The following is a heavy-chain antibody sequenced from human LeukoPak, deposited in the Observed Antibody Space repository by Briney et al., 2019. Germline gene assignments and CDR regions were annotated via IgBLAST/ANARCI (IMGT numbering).Heavy chain of an antibody. D-gene: IGHD5-18*01. Sequence: HAGGSLSFSYPASGVTASNTIMSGVRQAPGKGLEWVSVIYSDGSTYYADSVKGRFTISRDNSKNTLYLQMNSLRAEDTALYYCARESRSRGYRYSCSYYFYYCGPGALVTVSS. CDR2: IYSDGST. J-gene: IGHJ4*02. CDR1: GVTASNTI. V-gene: IGHV3-66*01. CDR3: ARESRSRGYRYSCSYYFYY.